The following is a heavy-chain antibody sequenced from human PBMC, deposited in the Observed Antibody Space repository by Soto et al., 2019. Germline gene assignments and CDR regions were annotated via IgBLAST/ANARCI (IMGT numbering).Heavy chain of an antibody. V-gene: IGHV4-61*08. CDR2: IYYSGST. CDR1: GGSVSSGDYF. Sequence: PSETLSLTCTVSGGSVSSGDYFWSWLRQSPGKRLEWIAYIYYSGSTNYNPSLKSRATISVDTSKSQVSLTLTSMKAADAALYSCARSPNYYYYGFDVWGHGTAVTVSS. J-gene: IGHJ6*02. D-gene: IGHD3-10*01. CDR3: ARSPNYYYYGFDV.